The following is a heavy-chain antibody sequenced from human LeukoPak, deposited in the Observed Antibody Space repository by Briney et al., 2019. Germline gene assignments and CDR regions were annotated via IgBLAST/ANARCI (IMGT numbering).Heavy chain of an antibody. D-gene: IGHD3-22*01. Sequence: SETLSLTCTVSGDSMCSSSYCWGWIRQPPGEGLEWIASIFYSGSTFYNQSLRSRLTISVDKSRNRISLKLSSVTASDTSVYYCARHGIDNYDPSAYSNWFDPWGQGTLVTVSS. CDR2: IFYSGST. CDR3: ARHGIDNYDPSAYSNWFDP. V-gene: IGHV4-39*01. J-gene: IGHJ5*01. CDR1: GDSMCSSSYC.